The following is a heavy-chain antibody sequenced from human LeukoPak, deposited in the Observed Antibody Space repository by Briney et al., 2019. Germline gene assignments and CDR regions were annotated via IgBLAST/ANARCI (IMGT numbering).Heavy chain of an antibody. CDR1: GGSISSYY. Sequence: SETLSLTCTVSGGSISSYYWSWIRQPPGKGLEWIGYIYYSGSTNYNPSLKSRVTISVDTSKNQFSLKLSSVTAAGTAVYYCARTDYGDYWYFDLWGRGTLVTVSS. CDR3: ARTDYGDYWYFDL. D-gene: IGHD4-17*01. V-gene: IGHV4-59*01. CDR2: IYYSGST. J-gene: IGHJ2*01.